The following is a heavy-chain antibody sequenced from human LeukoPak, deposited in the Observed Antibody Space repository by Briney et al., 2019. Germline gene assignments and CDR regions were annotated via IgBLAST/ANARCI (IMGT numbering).Heavy chain of an antibody. V-gene: IGHV3-48*04. Sequence: GGSLRLSCAASGFTFSSYSMNWVRQSPGKGLEWVAYISTGSSTIYYADSVKGRFTISRDNAKNSLYLQMNSLRAEDTAVYYCARDLGWELPTDAFDYWGQGTLVTVSS. CDR3: ARDLGWELPTDAFDY. J-gene: IGHJ4*02. CDR1: GFTFSSYS. D-gene: IGHD4-23*01. CDR2: ISTGSSTI.